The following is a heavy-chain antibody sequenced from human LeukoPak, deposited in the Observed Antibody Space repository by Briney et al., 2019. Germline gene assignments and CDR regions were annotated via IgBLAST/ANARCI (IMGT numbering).Heavy chain of an antibody. CDR1: GGSISSYY. D-gene: IGHD3-22*01. V-gene: IGHV4-59*08. CDR2: IFYSGGS. Sequence: SETLSLTCTVSGGSISSYYWTWIRQPPGKGLEWIGYIFYSGGSNYNPSLKSRVTISVDTSKNHFSLKLSSVTAADTAVYYCARLDYYDSSGHIDYWGQGTLVTVSS. J-gene: IGHJ4*02. CDR3: ARLDYYDSSGHIDY.